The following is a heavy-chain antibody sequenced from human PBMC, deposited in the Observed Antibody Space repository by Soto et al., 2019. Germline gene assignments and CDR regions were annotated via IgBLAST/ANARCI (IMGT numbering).Heavy chain of an antibody. CDR2: IYNGGGT. CDR3: ARGGAVVVPEGGYYYYYGMDV. J-gene: IGHJ6*02. V-gene: IGHV3-53*01. Sequence: GGSLRLSCAASGFTVSGNYMSWVRQAPGKGLEWVSVIYNGGGTYYADSVKGRFTISRDNSKNTLYLQMNSLRAEDTAVYYCARGGAVVVPEGGYYYYYGMDVWGQGTTVTVSS. CDR1: GFTVSGNY. D-gene: IGHD2-2*01.